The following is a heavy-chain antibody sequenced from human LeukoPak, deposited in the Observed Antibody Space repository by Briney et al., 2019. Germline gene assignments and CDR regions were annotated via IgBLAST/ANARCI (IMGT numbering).Heavy chain of an antibody. Sequence: GGSLRLSCAASGFSFSNYGVNWVRQTPGKGLEWVSAISGSGGGTFYAPSVKGRFTISRDNSKNMLFLQMSGLRAEDTATYYCAKSRSPGYSMGYDPDYWGQGTLVIVST. CDR1: GFSFSNYG. CDR3: AKSRSPGYSMGYDPDY. J-gene: IGHJ4*02. D-gene: IGHD5-18*01. CDR2: ISGSGGGT. V-gene: IGHV3-23*01.